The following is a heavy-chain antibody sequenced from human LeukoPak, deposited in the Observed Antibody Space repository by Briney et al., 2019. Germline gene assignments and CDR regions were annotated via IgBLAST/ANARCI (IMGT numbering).Heavy chain of an antibody. J-gene: IGHJ4*02. CDR2: IYHSGST. CDR1: GFSISNGYY. V-gene: IGHV4-38-2*02. CDR3: ARLDSGWYFDY. Sequence: SETLSLTRTVSGFSISNGYYWGWIRQPPGKGLEWIGSIYHSGSTYYSPSLKSRVIISVDTSTNHFSLRLSSVTAADTAVYFCARLDSGWYFDYWGQGALVTVSS. D-gene: IGHD6-19*01.